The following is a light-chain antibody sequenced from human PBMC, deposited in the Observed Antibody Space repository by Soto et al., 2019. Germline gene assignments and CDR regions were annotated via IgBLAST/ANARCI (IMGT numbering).Light chain of an antibody. Sequence: EIVLTQSPATLSLSPGERSTLSCRASQSVSNYLAWYQQKPGQAPRLLIYDASNRATGIPARFSGSGSGTDFTLTISSLGPEDFAVYYCQQRSNWPPTFGQGTKVDIK. CDR3: QQRSNWPPT. CDR2: DAS. CDR1: QSVSNY. V-gene: IGKV3-11*01. J-gene: IGKJ1*01.